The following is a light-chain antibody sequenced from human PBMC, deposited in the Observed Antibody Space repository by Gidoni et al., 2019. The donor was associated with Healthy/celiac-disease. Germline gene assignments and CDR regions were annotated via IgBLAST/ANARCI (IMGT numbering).Light chain of an antibody. CDR3: AAWDDSLNGV. CDR1: SSNIGSNT. V-gene: IGLV1-44*01. Sequence: QSVLTQPPSASGTPGQRVTISCSGSSSNIGSNTVTWYQQLPGTAPKLLIYSNNKRPSGVPDRFSGSKSGTSASLAISGLQSEDEADYYCAAWDDSLNGVFGGGTKLTVL. J-gene: IGLJ3*02. CDR2: SNN.